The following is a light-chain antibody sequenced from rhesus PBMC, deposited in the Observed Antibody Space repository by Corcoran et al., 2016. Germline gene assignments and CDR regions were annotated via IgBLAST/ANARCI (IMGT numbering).Light chain of an antibody. Sequence: DIQMTQSPSSLSASVGDTVTIPCRASQGNSNALAWYQPKPGKVPQPLIYYASNLESGVPSRFSGRGAWNDFTLTISSLQPEDFATYVCQQHNSYPPTCGGGTKVELK. J-gene: IGKJ4*01. CDR3: QQHNSYPPT. V-gene: IGKV1S14*01. CDR1: QGNSNA. CDR2: YAS.